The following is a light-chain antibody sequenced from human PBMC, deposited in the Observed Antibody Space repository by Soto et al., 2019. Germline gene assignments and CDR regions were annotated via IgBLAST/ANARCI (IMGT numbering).Light chain of an antibody. J-gene: IGLJ2*01. V-gene: IGLV2-14*03. Sequence: QSALTQPASVSGSPGQSITISCTGTSSDVGAYNFVSWYQQHPGKAPKLIFYDVSNRPPGLSDRFSGSKSGTTASLTISGLQAEDEDYYFCSSYTTHKALLFGGGTKLTVL. CDR1: SSDVGAYNF. CDR2: DVS. CDR3: SSYTTHKALL.